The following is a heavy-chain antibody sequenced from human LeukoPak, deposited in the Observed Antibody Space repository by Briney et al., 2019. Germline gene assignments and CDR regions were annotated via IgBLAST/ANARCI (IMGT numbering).Heavy chain of an antibody. V-gene: IGHV3-72*01. Sequence: GGSLRLSCAASGFTFSDHFMDWVRQAPGKGLEWVGRTTNKANSYTTQYAASAKGRFTISRDDSKNSLYLQMNSLKTEDTAVYYCARSYSSGWYSDFWGQGTLDTVSS. D-gene: IGHD6-19*01. CDR3: ARSYSSGWYSDF. CDR1: GFTFSDHF. CDR2: TTNKANSYTT. J-gene: IGHJ4*02.